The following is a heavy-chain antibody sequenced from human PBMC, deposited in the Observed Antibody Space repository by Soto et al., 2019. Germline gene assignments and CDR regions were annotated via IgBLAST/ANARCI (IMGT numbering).Heavy chain of an antibody. CDR3: AKADRISVTMIVVVSPGFDY. J-gene: IGHJ4*02. CDR2: ISGSGGST. D-gene: IGHD3-22*01. Sequence: GGSLRLSCAASGFTFSSYAMSWVRQAPGKGLEWVSAISGSGGSTYYADSVKGRFTISRDNSKNTLYLQMNSLRAEDTAVYYWAKADRISVTMIVVVSPGFDYWGQGTLVTVSS. V-gene: IGHV3-23*01. CDR1: GFTFSSYA.